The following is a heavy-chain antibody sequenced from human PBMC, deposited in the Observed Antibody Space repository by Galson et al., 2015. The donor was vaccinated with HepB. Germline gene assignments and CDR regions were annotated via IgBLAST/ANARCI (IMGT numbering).Heavy chain of an antibody. J-gene: IGHJ4*02. D-gene: IGHD3-10*01. CDR1: GFTFNDYW. V-gene: IGHV3-7*03. Sequence: SLRLSCAASGFTFNDYWMSWVRQRPGKGLEWVANIKHDGSQKYYVDSVKGRFTISRDNTRNSLNLQMNNLTVDDTAVYYCARVGLSGSGSYRRYFDSWGQGTRVTVS. CDR3: ARVGLSGSGSYRRYFDS. CDR2: IKHDGSQK.